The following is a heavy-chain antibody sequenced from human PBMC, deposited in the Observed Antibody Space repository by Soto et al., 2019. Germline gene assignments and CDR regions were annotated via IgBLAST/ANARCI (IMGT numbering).Heavy chain of an antibody. CDR2: IYWDDDK. CDR3: AHAFYDYVWGSYRLLSFDY. J-gene: IGHJ4*02. V-gene: IGHV2-5*02. D-gene: IGHD3-16*02. CDR1: GFSLSTSGVG. Sequence: QITLKESGPPLVKPTQTLTLTCTFSGFSLSTSGVGVGWIRQPPGKALEWLALIYWDDDKRYSPSLKSRLTITKDTSKNQVVLTMTNMDPVDTATYYCAHAFYDYVWGSYRLLSFDYWGQGTLVTVSS.